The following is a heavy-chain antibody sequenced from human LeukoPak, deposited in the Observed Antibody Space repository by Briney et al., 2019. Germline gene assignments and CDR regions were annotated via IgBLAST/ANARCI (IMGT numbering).Heavy chain of an antibody. D-gene: IGHD3-22*01. CDR2: IYTSGST. V-gene: IGHV4-4*07. J-gene: IGHJ4*02. Sequence: SETQSLTCTVSGGSISSYYWSWIRQPAGKGLEWIGRIYTSGSTNYNPSLKSRVTMSVDTSKNQFSLKLSSVTAADTAVYYCAREPYYYDSSGYPDYWGQGTLVTVSS. CDR3: AREPYYYDSSGYPDY. CDR1: GGSISSYY.